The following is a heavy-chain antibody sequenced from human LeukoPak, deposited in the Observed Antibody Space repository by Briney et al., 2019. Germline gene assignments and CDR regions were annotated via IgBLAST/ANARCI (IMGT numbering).Heavy chain of an antibody. D-gene: IGHD1-26*01. CDR1: GFTFSSYG. CDR2: ISYDGSNK. J-gene: IGHJ6*02. CDR3: AKVGATPHARYYYYYYGMDV. Sequence: GRSLRLSCAASGFTFSSYGMHWVRQAPGKGLEWVAVISYDGSNKYYADSVKGRFTISRDNSKNTLYQQMNSLRAEDTAVYYCAKVGATPHARYYYYYYGMDVWGQGTTVTVSS. V-gene: IGHV3-30*18.